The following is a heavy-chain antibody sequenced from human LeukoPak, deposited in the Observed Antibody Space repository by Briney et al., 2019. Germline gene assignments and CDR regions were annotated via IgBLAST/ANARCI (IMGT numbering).Heavy chain of an antibody. CDR1: GYTFTGYY. CDR2: INPNSGGT. Sequence: ASVKVSCKASGYTFTGYYMHWVRQAPGQGLEWMGWINPNSGGTNYAQKFQGRVTMTRDTSISTAYMELSRLRSDDTAVYYCARSLASIAARGWFDPWGQGTLVTVSS. J-gene: IGHJ5*02. V-gene: IGHV1-2*02. D-gene: IGHD6-6*01. CDR3: ARSLASIAARGWFDP.